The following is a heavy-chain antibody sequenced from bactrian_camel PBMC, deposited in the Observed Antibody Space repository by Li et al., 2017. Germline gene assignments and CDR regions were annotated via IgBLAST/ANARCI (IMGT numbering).Heavy chain of an antibody. D-gene: IGHD1*01. CDR2: ISTDDFT. CDR1: GTTDCMYD. V-gene: IGHV3S53*01. J-gene: IGHJ7*01. Sequence: HVQLVESGGGLVPPGGSLRLSCAASGTTDCMYDVYWYRQAPGKEREEVAAISTDDFTHYADSVKGRSIISEDRAQATLYLQMNNLTSEDTAMYYCATEERSLIGEPCKNAQMTRPMDYWGKGTQVTVS.